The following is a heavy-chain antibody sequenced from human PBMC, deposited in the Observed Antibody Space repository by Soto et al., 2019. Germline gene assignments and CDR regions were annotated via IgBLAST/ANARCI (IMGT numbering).Heavy chain of an antibody. V-gene: IGHV1-8*01. CDR1: GYTFSTYD. CDR3: ARVNYYGSGSYQDFFYFYALDG. D-gene: IGHD3-10*01. J-gene: IGHJ6*02. CDR2: MNPNSGDT. Sequence: ASVKVSCKTSGYTFSTYDINWVRQAPGQGLEWMGWMNPNSGDTGYAQKFLGRLTMTRDSTIRTVYMELSSLSSEDTAVYYCARVNYYGSGSYQDFFYFYALDGWGQGTTVTVSS.